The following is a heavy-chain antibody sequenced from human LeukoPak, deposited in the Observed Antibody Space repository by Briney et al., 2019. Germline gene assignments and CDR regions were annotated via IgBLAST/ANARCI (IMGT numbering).Heavy chain of an antibody. V-gene: IGHV3-33*01. CDR1: GFTFSSYG. J-gene: IGHJ4*02. Sequence: GGSLRLSCAASGFTFSSYGMHWVRQAPGKGLEWVAVMWYDGSNKYYADSVKGRFTISRDNSKNTLYLQMNSLRAEDTAVYYCARDEQWLVHGYLDYWGQGTLVTVSS. CDR3: ARDEQWLVHGYLDY. D-gene: IGHD6-19*01. CDR2: MWYDGSNK.